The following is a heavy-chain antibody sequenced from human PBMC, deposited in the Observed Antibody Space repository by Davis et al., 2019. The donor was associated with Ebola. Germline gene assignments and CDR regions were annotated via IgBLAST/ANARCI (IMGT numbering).Heavy chain of an antibody. D-gene: IGHD2-8*02. J-gene: IGHJ4*02. CDR1: GGSLRESSYF. CDR2: TYYDGSS. V-gene: IGHV4-39*02. Sequence: SETLSLTCSVSGGSLRESSYFWAWIRRPPGKGLEWIGSTYYDGSSYSNPSLEGRVTISVDTSKSHFSLQVNSVTASDAAVYYCASQKRTGAADTFDYWGRGILITVTS. CDR3: ASQKRTGAADTFDY.